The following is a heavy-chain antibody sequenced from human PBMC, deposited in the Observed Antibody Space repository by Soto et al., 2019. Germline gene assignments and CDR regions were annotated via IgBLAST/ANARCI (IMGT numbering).Heavy chain of an antibody. CDR3: ARSLLQGDF. J-gene: IGHJ4*02. D-gene: IGHD2-21*01. CDR1: GNFFIPYY. CDR2: INPNGGST. V-gene: IGHV1-46*01. Sequence: QVQLVQSGAEVKKPGASVKVSCKASGNFFIPYYIHWVRKPPEQGLGWMAIINPNGGSTNYAQKFQGRVTVTSDTSTSTVSMELNSLGSDDTAVYFCARSLLQGDFWGQGTRVTVSS.